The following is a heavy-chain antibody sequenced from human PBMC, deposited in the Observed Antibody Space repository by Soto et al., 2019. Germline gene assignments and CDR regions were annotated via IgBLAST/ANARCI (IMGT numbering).Heavy chain of an antibody. D-gene: IGHD3-10*01. CDR3: SRGSYGWGTYYSRATGNWFDP. CDR1: GFTLNSYV. J-gene: IGHJ5*02. Sequence: EVQLLESGGDLVQPGGALRLSCAASGFTLNSYVMSWVRQTPGKGLEWVSYISAGGTSMYYADSVRGRFTISTDNSENTVYLQMGSLRADDTAVYYCSRGSYGWGTYYSRATGNWFDPWGQGTLVTVSS. V-gene: IGHV3-23*01. CDR2: ISAGGTSM.